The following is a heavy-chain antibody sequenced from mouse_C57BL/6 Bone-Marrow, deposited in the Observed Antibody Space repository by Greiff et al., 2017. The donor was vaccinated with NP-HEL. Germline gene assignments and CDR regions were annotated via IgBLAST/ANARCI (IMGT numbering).Heavy chain of an antibody. V-gene: IGHV1-4*01. J-gene: IGHJ2*01. CDR3: ARGPPYGHYFDY. Sequence: QVQLKESGAELARPGASVKMSCKASGYAFTSYTMHWVKQRPGKGLEWIGYINPSIGYTKYNQKFKDKATLTADKPSSTAYIQLSILTSEDSAVYYCARGPPYGHYFDYRGQGTTLTASS. CDR2: INPSIGYT. D-gene: IGHD1-1*02. CDR1: GYAFTSYT.